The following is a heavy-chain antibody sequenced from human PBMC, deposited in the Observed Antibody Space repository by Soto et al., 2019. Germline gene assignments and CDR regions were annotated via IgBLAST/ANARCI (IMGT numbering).Heavy chain of an antibody. D-gene: IGHD4-17*01. CDR3: AKSAPMDAGDKYYYDF. CDR2: IIPFFGTA. V-gene: IGHV1-69*13. Sequence: SVKVSCKASGVTFSTFGISWVRQAPGQGLEWMGGIIPFFGTARYSQKFEDRITITADESTNTVYMDLRSLTSEDTAIYYCAKSAPMDAGDKYYYDFWGQGALVTVSS. J-gene: IGHJ4*02. CDR1: GVTFSTFG.